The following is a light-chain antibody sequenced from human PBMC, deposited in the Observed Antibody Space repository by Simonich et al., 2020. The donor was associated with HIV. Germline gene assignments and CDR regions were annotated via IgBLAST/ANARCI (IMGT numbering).Light chain of an antibody. CDR2: DAS. J-gene: IGKJ3*01. CDR3: QQRSNWPTFT. CDR1: QSVSSSY. V-gene: IGKV3D-20*02. Sequence: EIVMTQSPGTLSLSPGERATLSCRASQSVSSSYLSWYQQKPVLAPRLLIYDASNRATGIPARFIGSGSGTDFTLTISSLEPEEFAVYFCQQRSNWPTFTFGPGTKVDIK.